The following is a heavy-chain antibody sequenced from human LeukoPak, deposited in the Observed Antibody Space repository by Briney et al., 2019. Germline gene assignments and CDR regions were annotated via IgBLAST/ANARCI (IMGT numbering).Heavy chain of an antibody. J-gene: IGHJ4*02. CDR1: GFTFSTYG. V-gene: IGHV3-23*01. CDR3: AAGGNYDFCRY. D-gene: IGHD3-3*01. Sequence: GGSLRLSCAASGFTFSTYGMSWVRQAPGKGLEWVSAISGSGGSTYYADSVKGRFTISRDNAKNSLYLQMNSLRAEDTAVYYCAAGGNYDFCRYWGQGTLVTVSS. CDR2: ISGSGGST.